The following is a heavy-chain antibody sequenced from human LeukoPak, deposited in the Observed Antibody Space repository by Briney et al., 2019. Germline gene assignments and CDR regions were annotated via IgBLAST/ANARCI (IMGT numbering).Heavy chain of an antibody. Sequence: SETLSLTCSGSNYSISNSLYWGWLQQPPGRGLEWIGSIYRSGSTFYNPSLKSRVTISLDTSKNQFSRKLTSLTAADTAVYFCARGTYGYYMDVWGKGTTVTVSS. V-gene: IGHV4-38-2*02. J-gene: IGHJ6*03. D-gene: IGHD4-17*01. CDR1: NYSISNSLY. CDR2: IYRSGST. CDR3: ARGTYGYYMDV.